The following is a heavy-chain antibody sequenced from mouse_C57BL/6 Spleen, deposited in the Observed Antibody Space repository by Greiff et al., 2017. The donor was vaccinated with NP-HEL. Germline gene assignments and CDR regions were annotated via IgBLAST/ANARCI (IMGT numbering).Heavy chain of an antibody. Sequence: EVMLVESGGGLVKPGGSLKLSCAASGFTFSDYGMHWVRQAPEKGLEWVAYISSGSSTIYYADTVKGRFTISRDNAKNTLFLQMTSLRSEDTAMYYCARNNWDYLDYWGQGTTLTVSS. J-gene: IGHJ2*01. D-gene: IGHD4-1*02. CDR3: ARNNWDYLDY. V-gene: IGHV5-17*01. CDR2: ISSGSSTI. CDR1: GFTFSDYG.